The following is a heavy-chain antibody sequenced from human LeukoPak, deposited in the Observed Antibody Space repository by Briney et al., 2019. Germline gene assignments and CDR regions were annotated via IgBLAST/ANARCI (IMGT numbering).Heavy chain of an antibody. V-gene: IGHV1-18*01. CDR2: ISGFNGNT. D-gene: IGHD3-22*01. CDR1: GYVFAGYY. J-gene: IGHJ4*02. Sequence: ASVKVSCKTSGYVFAGYYLSRVRQAPGQGLQWMGWISGFNGNTEYEQKVQDRMTITTDTSTSTAYMELRSLRSDDTAIYYCARERKGPNYDSSAYYPDYWGQGTLVTVSS. CDR3: ARERKGPNYDSSAYYPDY.